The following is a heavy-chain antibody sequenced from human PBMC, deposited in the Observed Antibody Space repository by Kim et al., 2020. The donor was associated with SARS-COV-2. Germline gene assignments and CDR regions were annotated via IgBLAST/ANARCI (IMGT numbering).Heavy chain of an antibody. CDR3: ARGSPVYYDILTGYDRDY. J-gene: IGHJ4*02. Sequence: ASVKVSCKASGYTFTSYYMHWVRQAPGQGLEWMGIINPSGGSTSYAQKFQGRVTMTRDTSTSTVYMELSSLRSEDTAVYYCARGSPVYYDILTGYDRDYWGQGSLVTVSS. D-gene: IGHD3-9*01. CDR2: INPSGGST. CDR1: GYTFTSYY. V-gene: IGHV1-46*01.